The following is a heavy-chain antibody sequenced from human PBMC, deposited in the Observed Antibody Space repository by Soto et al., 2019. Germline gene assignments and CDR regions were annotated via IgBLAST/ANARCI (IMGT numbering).Heavy chain of an antibody. J-gene: IGHJ5*02. Sequence: PSETLSLTCTVSGGSISSAAYSWSWIRQLPGKGLEWIGNISHSGYSQHNPSLKSRVSMSVDTSKNQLSLNLNSVTAADTAIYYCARMTQVLSSGGFWFGPWGQGTLVTVSS. V-gene: IGHV4-31*03. CDR3: ARMTQVLSSGGFWFGP. CDR1: GGSISSAAYS. CDR2: ISHSGYS. D-gene: IGHD2-2*01.